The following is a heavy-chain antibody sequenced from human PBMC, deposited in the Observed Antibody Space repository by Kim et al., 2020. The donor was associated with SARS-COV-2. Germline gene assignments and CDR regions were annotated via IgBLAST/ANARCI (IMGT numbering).Heavy chain of an antibody. CDR2: TYYRSKWHN. Sequence: SQTLSLTCAISGDSVSSNSAAWNWIRQSPSRGLEWLGRTYYRSKWHNDYAVSVKSRITINPDTSKNQFSLQLNSVTPEDTAVYYCARVEDPDIAATATGAFDYWGQGTLVTVSS. CDR1: GDSVSSNSAA. V-gene: IGHV6-1*01. CDR3: ARVEDPDIAATATGAFDY. D-gene: IGHD6-13*01. J-gene: IGHJ4*02.